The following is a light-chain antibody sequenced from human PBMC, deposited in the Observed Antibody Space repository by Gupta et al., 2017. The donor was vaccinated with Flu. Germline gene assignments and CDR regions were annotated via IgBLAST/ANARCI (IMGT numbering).Light chain of an antibody. J-gene: IGKJ1*01. V-gene: IGKV3-20*01. Sequence: EIVLTQSPGTLSLSPGERATLSCRASPSVGSDYLAWYQQKPGQAPRLLIYRASSRATGIPDRFSGSGSGTDFTLTISRLEPEDFAVYYCQQEGSSPRAFGQGTKVEIK. CDR3: QQEGSSPRA. CDR2: RAS. CDR1: PSVGSDY.